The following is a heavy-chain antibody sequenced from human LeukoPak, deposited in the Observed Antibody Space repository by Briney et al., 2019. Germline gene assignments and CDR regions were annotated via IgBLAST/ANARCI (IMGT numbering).Heavy chain of an antibody. CDR2: INHSGST. Sequence: SETLSLTCAVYGGSFSGYYWSWIRQPPGKGLEWIGEINHSGSTNYNPSLKSRVTISADTSKNQFSLKLSSVTAADTAVYYCARVGKPRGPFWFDPWGQGTLVTVSS. CDR1: GGSFSGYY. D-gene: IGHD4-23*01. CDR3: ARVGKPRGPFWFDP. J-gene: IGHJ5*02. V-gene: IGHV4-34*01.